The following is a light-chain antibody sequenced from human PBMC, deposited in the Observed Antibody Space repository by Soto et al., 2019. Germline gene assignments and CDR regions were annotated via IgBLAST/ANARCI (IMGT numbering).Light chain of an antibody. CDR1: QTISTY. Sequence: DIQMTQSPSSLSASVGDRVTITCRASQTISTYLNWYQQNPGKAPKLPIYAASTLQSGVPSRFSGSESGTDFTLTISSLQPEDFATYYCQQSHGIPYTFGQGTKLEIK. CDR3: QQSHGIPYT. CDR2: AAS. J-gene: IGKJ2*01. V-gene: IGKV1-39*01.